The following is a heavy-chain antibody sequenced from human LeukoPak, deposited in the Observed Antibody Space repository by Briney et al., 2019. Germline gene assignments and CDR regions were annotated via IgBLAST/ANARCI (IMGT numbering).Heavy chain of an antibody. CDR2: ISYSGST. D-gene: IGHD2-2*01. CDR3: ARARYCSSATCYCDY. J-gene: IGHJ4*02. Sequence: SETLSLTCTVSRGTINYHYWSWIRQPPGKGLEWIGYISYSGSTNYNPSLKSLVTILVDTSKNKLSLNLTSVTAADTAVYYCARARYCSSATCYCDYWGQGTLVTVSS. V-gene: IGHV4-59*11. CDR1: RGTINYHY.